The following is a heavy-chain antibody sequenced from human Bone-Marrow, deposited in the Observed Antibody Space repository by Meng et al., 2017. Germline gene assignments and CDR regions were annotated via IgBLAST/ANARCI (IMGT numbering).Heavy chain of an antibody. Sequence: GGSLRLSCAASGFTFSSYGMHWVRQAPGKGLEWVAVIWYDGSNKYYADSVKGRFTISRDNSKNTLYLQMNSLRAEDTAVYYCARGIAVAGTCWFDPWGQGTLVTGAS. CDR2: IWYDGSNK. D-gene: IGHD6-19*01. CDR3: ARGIAVAGTCWFDP. V-gene: IGHV3-33*01. J-gene: IGHJ5*02. CDR1: GFTFSSYG.